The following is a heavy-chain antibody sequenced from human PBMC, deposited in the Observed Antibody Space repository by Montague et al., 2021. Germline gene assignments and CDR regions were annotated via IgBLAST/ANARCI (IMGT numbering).Heavy chain of an antibody. J-gene: IGHJ6*04. CDR2: ISSSSSAI. CDR1: GFTFSSYS. Sequence: SLRLSCAASGFTFSSYSMNWVRQAPGKGLEWVSYISSSSSAIYYADSVKGRFTISRDNAKNSLYLQVNSLRDEDTAVYYCARDSGSIYDYLWGRYRPINYYGMDVWGKGTTVTVAS. CDR3: ARDSGSIYDYLWGRYRPINYYGMDV. V-gene: IGHV3-48*02. D-gene: IGHD3-16*02.